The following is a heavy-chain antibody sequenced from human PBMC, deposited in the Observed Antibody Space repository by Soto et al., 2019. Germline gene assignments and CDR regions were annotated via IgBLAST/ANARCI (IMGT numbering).Heavy chain of an antibody. Sequence: EVQLGESGGGLVQPGGSLRLSCAASGFTLSTYWMSWVRQAPGKGLEWVANIKQDGSEKYYVDSVKGRFTISRDNAKNSLHLQMNSLRAEDTAVYYCAREEARAQSYWGQGTLVTVSS. CDR2: IKQDGSEK. V-gene: IGHV3-7*03. CDR3: AREEARAQSY. CDR1: GFTLSTYW. J-gene: IGHJ4*02.